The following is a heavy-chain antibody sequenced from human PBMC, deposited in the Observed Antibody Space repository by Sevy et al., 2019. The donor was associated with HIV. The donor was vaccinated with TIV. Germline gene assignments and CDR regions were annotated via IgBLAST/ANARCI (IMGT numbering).Heavy chain of an antibody. V-gene: IGHV3-48*02. CDR2: ISRSGTTR. CDR3: ARDDTGSYLPVS. CDR1: GFTFSDYS. Sequence: GGSLRLSCAASGFTFSDYSLNWVRQAPGKGLEWVSYISRSGTTRHYADSVRGRFTISRDDAKNSLYLQMSSLRDEGTAGYYCARDDTGSYLPVSWGQGTLVTVSS. J-gene: IGHJ4*02. D-gene: IGHD1-26*01.